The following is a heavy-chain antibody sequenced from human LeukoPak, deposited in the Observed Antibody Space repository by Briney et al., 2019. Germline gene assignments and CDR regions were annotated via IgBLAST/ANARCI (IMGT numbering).Heavy chain of an antibody. Sequence: PGGSLRLSCAASGFTFDDYAMHWVRQAPGKGLEWVSLISWDGGSTYYADSVKGRFTISRDNSKNTLYLQMNSLRAEDTAVYYCAKDITMIVVVTGDYWGQGTLVTVSS. CDR2: ISWDGGST. D-gene: IGHD3-22*01. CDR3: AKDITMIVVVTGDY. V-gene: IGHV3-43D*04. J-gene: IGHJ4*02. CDR1: GFTFDDYA.